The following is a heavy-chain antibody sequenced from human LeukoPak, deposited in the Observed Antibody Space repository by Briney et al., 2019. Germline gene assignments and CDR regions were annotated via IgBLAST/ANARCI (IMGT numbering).Heavy chain of an antibody. CDR3: ARSSIIAAAGPYYSDY. D-gene: IGHD6-13*01. Sequence: SVKVSCKASGGTFSSYAISWVRQAPGQGLEWMGGIIPIFGTANYAQKFQGRVTITADKSTSTAYMELSSLRSEDTAVYYCARSSIIAAAGPYYSDYWGQGTLVTVSS. CDR2: IIPIFGTA. V-gene: IGHV1-69*06. CDR1: GGTFSSYA. J-gene: IGHJ4*02.